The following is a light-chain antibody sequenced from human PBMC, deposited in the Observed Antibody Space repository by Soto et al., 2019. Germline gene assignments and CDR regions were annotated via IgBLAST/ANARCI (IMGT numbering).Light chain of an antibody. J-gene: IGKJ1*01. V-gene: IGKV2-30*01. Sequence: DVVMPQSPLSLPVALGQPASVSCRSSQSLVFRDGNTYLNWFHQRPGQSPRRLIYKVSYRDPGVPDRFSGSESGTNFTLTISRVEAEDVGIYYCMQATHLPRTFGQGTRVEIK. CDR3: MQATHLPRT. CDR2: KVS. CDR1: QSLVFRDGNTY.